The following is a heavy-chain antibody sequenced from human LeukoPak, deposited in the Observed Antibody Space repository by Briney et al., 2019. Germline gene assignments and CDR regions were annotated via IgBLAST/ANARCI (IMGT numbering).Heavy chain of an antibody. D-gene: IGHD6-19*01. CDR2: IYYSGST. CDR1: GGSISSYY. V-gene: IGHV4-59*12. J-gene: IGHJ4*02. CDR3: ARALHGSGCDY. Sequence: SETLSLTCTVSGGSISSYYWSWIRQPPGKGLEWIGYIYYSGSTNYNPSLKSRVTISVDTSKNQFSLQLNSVSPEDTAVYYCARALHGSGCDYWSQGTLVAVSS.